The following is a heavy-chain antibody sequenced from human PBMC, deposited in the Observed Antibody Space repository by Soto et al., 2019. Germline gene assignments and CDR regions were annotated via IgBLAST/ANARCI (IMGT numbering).Heavy chain of an antibody. D-gene: IGHD3-9*01. V-gene: IGHV4-4*07. CDR3: ARLLRYFDWSVDT. Sequence: SETLSLTCTVSGGSISSYYWSLIRQPAGKGLEWIGRIYTSGSTNYNPSLKSRVTMSVDMSKNQFSLKLSSVTAADTAVYYCARLLRYFDWSVDTWGQGTLVTVS. J-gene: IGHJ5*02. CDR1: GGSISSYY. CDR2: IYTSGST.